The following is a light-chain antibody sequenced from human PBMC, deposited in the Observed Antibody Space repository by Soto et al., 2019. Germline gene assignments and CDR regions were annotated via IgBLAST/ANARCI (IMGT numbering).Light chain of an antibody. CDR1: NSDVGAYNY. CDR3: TSYTTTNTLYV. J-gene: IGLJ1*01. V-gene: IGLV2-14*01. CDR2: EVF. Sequence: QSALTQPASVSGSPGQSITIPCTGTNSDVGAYNYVSWYQHHPGKAPKLMIYEVFTRSSGVSSRFSGSKSGSTASLTISGLQAEDEADYYCTSYTTTNTLYVFGTGTKLPS.